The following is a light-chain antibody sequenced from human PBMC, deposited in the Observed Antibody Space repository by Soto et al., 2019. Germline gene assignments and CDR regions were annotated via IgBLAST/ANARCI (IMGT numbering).Light chain of an antibody. CDR2: DAS. Sequence: EIVLTQSPATLSLSPGERATLSCRASQSVSSYLAWYQQKPGQAPRLLIHDASNRATGIPARFSGSGSGTDLTLIISSLEPEDFAVYYCQQRSNWRITFGQGTRLEIK. CDR3: QQRSNWRIT. V-gene: IGKV3-11*01. CDR1: QSVSSY. J-gene: IGKJ5*01.